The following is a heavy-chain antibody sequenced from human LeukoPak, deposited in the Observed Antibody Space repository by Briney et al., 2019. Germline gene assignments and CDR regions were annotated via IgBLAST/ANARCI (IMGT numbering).Heavy chain of an antibody. J-gene: IGHJ6*03. CDR3: ARGRTGYHLLPTKKDSDYYYMDV. CDR2: IDSDGSST. Sequence: GGSLRLSCAAFGFTFSSNWMHWVRQAPGKGLVWVPRIDSDGSSTNYADSVKGRFTISRDNAKNTLYLQMNSLRGEDTAVYYCARGRTGYHLLPTKKDSDYYYMDVWGKGTTVTVSS. V-gene: IGHV3-74*01. D-gene: IGHD2-2*01. CDR1: GFTFSSNW.